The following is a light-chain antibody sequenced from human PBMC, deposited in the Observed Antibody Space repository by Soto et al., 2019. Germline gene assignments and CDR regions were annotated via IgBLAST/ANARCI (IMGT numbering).Light chain of an antibody. J-gene: IGLJ2*01. V-gene: IGLV2-14*01. CDR1: SSDVGGYNY. Sequence: QSALTQPASVSGSPGQSITISCTGTSSDVGGYNYVSWYQQHPGKAPKLMIYDVSNRPSGVSNRFSGSKSGNTASLTISGLLAEDEAVYYCSSYTSSSTQVFGGGTKVTVL. CDR3: SSYTSSSTQV. CDR2: DVS.